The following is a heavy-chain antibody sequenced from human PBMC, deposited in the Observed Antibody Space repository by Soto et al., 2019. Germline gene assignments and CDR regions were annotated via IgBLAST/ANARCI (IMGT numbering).Heavy chain of an antibody. V-gene: IGHV5-10-1*01. D-gene: IGHD2-15*01. CDR2: IDPDDSYT. CDR1: GYSFTNYW. CDR3: ARLPPPTYCSGSTCSGY. Sequence: GESLKISCNGSGYSFTNYWINWVGQMPGKGLEWMGRIDPDDSYTNYSPSFQGHVTIPVDKSISTAYLQWSSLQASDTAIYYCARLPPPTYCSGSTCSGYWGQGTLVTVS. J-gene: IGHJ4*02.